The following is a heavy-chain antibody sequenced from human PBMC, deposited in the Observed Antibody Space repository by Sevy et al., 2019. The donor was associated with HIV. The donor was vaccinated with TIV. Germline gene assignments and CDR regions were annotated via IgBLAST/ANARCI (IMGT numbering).Heavy chain of an antibody. J-gene: IGHJ6*02. CDR1: GFTFITYD. CDR3: TRSGGYSDYGMDV. D-gene: IGHD5-12*01. CDR2: VGPAGDT. V-gene: IGHV3-13*01. Sequence: GESLKISCAASGFTFITYDMHWVRHVTGKGLEWVSGVGPAGDTFYPGSVKGRFTISRENAKNSRYLQMNNLRAGDTAVYYCTRSGGYSDYGMDVWGQGTTVTVSS.